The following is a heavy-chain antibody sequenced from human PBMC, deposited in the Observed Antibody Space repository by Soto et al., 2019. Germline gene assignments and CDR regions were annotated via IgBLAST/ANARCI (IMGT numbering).Heavy chain of an antibody. CDR2: IIPIFGTA. D-gene: IGHD3-22*01. V-gene: IGHV1-69*13. J-gene: IGHJ5*02. CDR1: GATFSIYA. Sequence: SVNVSCPASGATFSIYAIICVRQAPGQGLEWMGGIIPIFGTANYAQKFQGRVTITADESTSTAYMELSSLRSEDTAVYYCARGLNYYDSSGYSWFDPWGQGTQVTVSS. CDR3: ARGLNYYDSSGYSWFDP.